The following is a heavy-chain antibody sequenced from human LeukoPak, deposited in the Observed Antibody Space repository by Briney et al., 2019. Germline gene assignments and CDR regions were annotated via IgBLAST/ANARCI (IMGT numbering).Heavy chain of an antibody. CDR3: AREKPDYGDGILD. J-gene: IGHJ4*02. CDR2: IYHSGST. V-gene: IGHV4-38-2*02. D-gene: IGHD4-17*01. Sequence: SETLSLTCTVSGYSISSGYYWGWIRQPPGKGLEWIGSIYHSGSTYYNPSLKSRVTISVDTSKNQFSLKLSSVTAADTAVYYCAREKPDYGDGILDWGQGTLVTVSS. CDR1: GYSISSGYY.